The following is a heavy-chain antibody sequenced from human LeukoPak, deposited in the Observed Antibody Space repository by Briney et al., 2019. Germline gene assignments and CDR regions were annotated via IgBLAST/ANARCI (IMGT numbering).Heavy chain of an antibody. Sequence: SETLSLTCTVSGGSISSYYWRWIRQPAGKGLEWIGRIYTSGSTNYNPSLKSRVTMSVETSKNQFSLKLSSVTAADTAVYYCARDRRELERRWFDPWGQGTLVTVSS. CDR3: ARDRRELERRWFDP. V-gene: IGHV4-4*07. CDR2: IYTSGST. D-gene: IGHD1-1*01. CDR1: GGSISSYY. J-gene: IGHJ5*02.